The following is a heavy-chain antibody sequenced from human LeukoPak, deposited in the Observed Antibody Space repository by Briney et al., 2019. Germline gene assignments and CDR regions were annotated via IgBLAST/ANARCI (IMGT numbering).Heavy chain of an antibody. CDR2: IYHSGST. CDR3: ARLNVYSSGWYPNWFDP. CDR1: GGSVSSGVDY. D-gene: IGHD6-19*01. J-gene: IGHJ5*02. Sequence: SETLSLTCTVSGGSVSSGVDYWSWIRQPPGKGLEWIGHIYHSGSTNYNPSLKSRVTILVDTSNNQFSLKVTSVTAADTAVYYCARLNVYSSGWYPNWFDPWGQGTLVTVSS. V-gene: IGHV4-61*08.